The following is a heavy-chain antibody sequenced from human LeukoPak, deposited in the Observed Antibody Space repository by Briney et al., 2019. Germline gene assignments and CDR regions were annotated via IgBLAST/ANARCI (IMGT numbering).Heavy chain of an antibody. J-gene: IGHJ4*02. CDR3: ARVGIAVAGRTRYFDY. CDR2: IKQDGSEK. D-gene: IGHD6-19*01. Sequence: GRSLRLSCAASGFTFSSYWMSWVRQAPGKGLEWVANIKQDGSEKYYVDSVKGRFTISRDNAKNSLYLQMNSLRAEDTAVYYCARVGIAVAGRTRYFDYWGQGTLVTVSS. V-gene: IGHV3-7*01. CDR1: GFTFSSYW.